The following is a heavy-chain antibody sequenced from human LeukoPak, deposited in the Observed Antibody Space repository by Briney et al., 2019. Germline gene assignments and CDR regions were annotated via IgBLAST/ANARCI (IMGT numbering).Heavy chain of an antibody. V-gene: IGHV3-23*01. J-gene: IGHJ4*02. Sequence: GSLGLSCAASGFTFSSYAMSWVRQAPGKGLEWVSAISGSGGSTYYADSVKGRFTISRDNSKNTLYLQMNSLRAEDTAVYYCAKDLDGRFGELSPMYYFDYWGQGTLVTVSS. CDR1: GFTFSSYA. D-gene: IGHD3-10*01. CDR3: AKDLDGRFGELSPMYYFDY. CDR2: ISGSGGST.